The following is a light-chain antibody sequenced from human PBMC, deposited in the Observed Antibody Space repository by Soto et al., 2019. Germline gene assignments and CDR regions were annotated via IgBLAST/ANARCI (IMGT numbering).Light chain of an antibody. CDR3: TSWTTSTTMI. CDR2: DVN. V-gene: IGLV2-14*03. J-gene: IGLJ2*01. Sequence: QSVLTQPASVSGSPGQSITISCTGTSSDIGAYNYVSWYQQHPGKAPKLMIYDVNIRPSGVSNRLSGSKSGNTASLTISGLQAEDEADYYCTSWTTSTTMIFGGGTKLTVL. CDR1: SSDIGAYNY.